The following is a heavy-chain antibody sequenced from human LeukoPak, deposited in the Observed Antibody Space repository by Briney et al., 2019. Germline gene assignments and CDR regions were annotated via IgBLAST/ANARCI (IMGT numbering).Heavy chain of an antibody. CDR2: FDPEDGET. V-gene: IGHV1-24*01. Sequence: ASVKVSCKVSGYTLTELSMHWVRQAPGKGLEWMGGFDPEDGETIYAQKFQGRVTTTEDTSTDTAYMELSSLRSEDTAVYYCARLQRELPPLVDYWGQGTLVTVSS. D-gene: IGHD1-7*01. CDR3: ARLQRELPPLVDY. J-gene: IGHJ4*02. CDR1: GYTLTELS.